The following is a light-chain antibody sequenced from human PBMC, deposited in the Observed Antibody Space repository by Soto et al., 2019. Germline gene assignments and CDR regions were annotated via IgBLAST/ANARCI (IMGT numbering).Light chain of an antibody. J-gene: IGKJ3*01. CDR1: QDVSRY. Sequence: DVPLTQSPSFLSASVGDRVTITCRAIQDVSRYLAWYQQKPGKAPNLLIYAASTLRSGVPSRFSGSGSETEFTLTISSLQPEDFATYYCQQLNSYVFAFGPGTKVDIK. V-gene: IGKV1-9*01. CDR3: QQLNSYVFA. CDR2: AAS.